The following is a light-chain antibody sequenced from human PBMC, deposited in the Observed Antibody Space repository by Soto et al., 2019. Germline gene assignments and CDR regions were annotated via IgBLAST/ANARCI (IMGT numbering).Light chain of an antibody. CDR3: QQCYPANT. CDR2: AAS. Sequence: DIQLTQSPSSLSASVGDRVTITCRASQSIGSNLNWYQQKPGKAPKVLIYAASTLQSGVPSRFSGSGSGTDFTRTISSLQPEDFATYYCQQCYPANTFGQGTKLEIK. J-gene: IGKJ2*01. CDR1: QSIGSN. V-gene: IGKV1-39*01.